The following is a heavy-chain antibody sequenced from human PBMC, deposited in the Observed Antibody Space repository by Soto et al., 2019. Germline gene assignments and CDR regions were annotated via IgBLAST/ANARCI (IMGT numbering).Heavy chain of an antibody. J-gene: IGHJ5*02. Sequence: GGSLRLSCAASGFTFSTTGMHWVRQAPGKGLEWVAMISHDGGVKHYTDSVEGRFTISRDTSNNTVYLQMNSLRPEDTAMYHCAKDLYGAGWYNYFDPWGQGTLVTVSS. D-gene: IGHD6-19*01. CDR2: ISHDGGVK. V-gene: IGHV3-30*18. CDR1: GFTFSTTG. CDR3: AKDLYGAGWYNYFDP.